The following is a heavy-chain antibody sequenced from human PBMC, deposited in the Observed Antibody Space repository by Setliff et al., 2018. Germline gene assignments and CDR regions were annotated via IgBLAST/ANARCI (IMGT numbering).Heavy chain of an antibody. CDR2: ISSTITST. CDR1: GFTFSSSA. V-gene: IGHV3-23*01. D-gene: IGHD3-9*01. Sequence: GGSLRLSCAASGFTFSSSAMAWVRQAPGKGLEWVSAISSTITSTYYADSVKGRFTISRDNSKNTLYLQTNSLRAEDTAVYYCAKHGAYNDFLTGYNFYYDMDVWGQGTTVTASS. J-gene: IGHJ6*02. CDR3: AKHGAYNDFLTGYNFYYDMDV.